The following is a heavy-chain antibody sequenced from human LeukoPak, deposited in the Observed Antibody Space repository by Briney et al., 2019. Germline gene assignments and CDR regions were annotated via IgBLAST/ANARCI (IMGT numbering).Heavy chain of an antibody. CDR2: INHSGST. D-gene: IGHD3-3*01. CDR3: ARGPYDFWSGYPFFDY. CDR1: DGSFSGYY. J-gene: IGHJ4*02. Sequence: SETLSLTCAVYDGSFSGYYWSWIRQPPGKGLERIGEINHSGSTNYNPSLKSRVTISVDTSKNQFSLKLSSVTAADTAVYYCARGPYDFWSGYPFFDYWGQGTLATVSS. V-gene: IGHV4-34*01.